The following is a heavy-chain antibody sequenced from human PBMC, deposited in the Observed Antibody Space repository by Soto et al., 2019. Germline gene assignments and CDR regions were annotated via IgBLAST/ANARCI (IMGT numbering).Heavy chain of an antibody. D-gene: IGHD5-12*01. CDR3: ARESGGATATLDYYYFYMDV. CDR1: GDSFNDYY. CDR2: INPNGGVT. Sequence: QVQLVQSGAEVRKPGASVTVSCRSSGDSFNDYYIHWVRQAPGQGFEWMGWINPNGGVTKYAQKFQGWVSMTRDTSIRTVYMQLRMLRSDDTAVYYCARESGGATATLDYYYFYMDVWGTGTAVTVSS. V-gene: IGHV1-2*04. J-gene: IGHJ6*03.